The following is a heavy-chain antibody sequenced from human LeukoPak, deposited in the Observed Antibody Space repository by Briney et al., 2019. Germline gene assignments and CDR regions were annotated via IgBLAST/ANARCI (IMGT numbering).Heavy chain of an antibody. CDR1: GFTFSSYW. CDR3: ARVASAAAGHFDY. CDR2: INHSGST. J-gene: IGHJ4*02. V-gene: IGHV4-34*01. Sequence: PGGSLRLSCAASGFTFSSYWMSWVRQPPGKGLEWIGEINHSGSTNYNPSLKSRVTISVDTSKNQFSLKLSSVTAADTAVYYCARVASAAAGHFDYWGQGTLVTVSS. D-gene: IGHD6-13*01.